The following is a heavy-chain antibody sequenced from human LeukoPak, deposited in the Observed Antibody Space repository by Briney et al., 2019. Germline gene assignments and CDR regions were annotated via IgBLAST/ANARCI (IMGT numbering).Heavy chain of an antibody. CDR3: ARVPLSSGYYHSNWFDP. V-gene: IGHV4-59*01. Sequence: PSETLSLTCTVPGGSISSYYWSWIRQPPGKGLEWIGYIYYSGSTNYNPSLKSRVTISVDTSKNQFSLKLSSVTAADTAVYYCARVPLSSGYYHSNWFDPWGQGTLVTVSS. CDR2: IYYSGST. CDR1: GGSISSYY. J-gene: IGHJ5*02. D-gene: IGHD3-22*01.